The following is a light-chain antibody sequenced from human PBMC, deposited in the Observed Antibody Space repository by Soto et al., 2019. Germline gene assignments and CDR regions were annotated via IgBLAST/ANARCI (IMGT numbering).Light chain of an antibody. CDR3: NSYTSSSTML. V-gene: IGLV2-14*03. CDR1: SSDVGGYNY. J-gene: IGLJ2*01. CDR2: DVN. Sequence: QSALTQPASVSGSPGQSITISCTGTSSDVGGYNYVSWYQHHPGKAPKLMIYDVNNRPSGVSNRFSGSKSGNTASLTISGLQAEDEADYYCNSYTSSSTMLFGGGTKVTVL.